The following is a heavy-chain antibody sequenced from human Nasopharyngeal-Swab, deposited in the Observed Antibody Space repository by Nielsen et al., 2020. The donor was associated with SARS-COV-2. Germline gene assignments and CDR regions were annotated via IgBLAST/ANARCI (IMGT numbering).Heavy chain of an antibody. CDR1: GFTFNTYA. V-gene: IGHV3-23*01. D-gene: IGHD6-13*01. CDR3: AKDPSRVAANWFDP. CDR2: ISGSDYST. J-gene: IGHJ5*02. Sequence: GESLKISCAASGFTFNTYAISWVRQAPGKGLEWVSVISGSDYSTKYADSVKGRFTISRDNSKNTVNLQMNSLRAEDTAVYYCAKDPSRVAANWFDPWGQGTLVTVSS.